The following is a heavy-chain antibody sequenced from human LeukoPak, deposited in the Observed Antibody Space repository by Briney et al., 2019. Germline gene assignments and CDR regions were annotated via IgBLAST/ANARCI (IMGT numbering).Heavy chain of an antibody. CDR3: ARGYCTNGVCSMYYFDY. CDR2: IFGGGSI. CDR1: GFTFSSYA. Sequence: GGSLRLSCAASGFTFSSYAMSWVRQAPGKGLEWVSVIFGGGSIYYADSVKGRFAISRDKSKNTVYLQMNSLRAEDTAVYYCARGYCTNGVCSMYYFDYWGQGTLVTVSS. V-gene: IGHV3-23*03. J-gene: IGHJ4*02. D-gene: IGHD2-8*01.